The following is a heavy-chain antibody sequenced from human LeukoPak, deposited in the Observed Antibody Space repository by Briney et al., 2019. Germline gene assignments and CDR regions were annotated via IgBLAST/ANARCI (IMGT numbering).Heavy chain of an antibody. Sequence: GGSLRLSCAASGLTLSDAWMTWVRQAPGKGLEWVARIRSKPDGASTDYAAPVKGRFTISRDDSKNTLYLQMISLRAEDTAVYYCARAGSTSFLHDYWGQGALVTVSS. CDR3: ARAGSTSFLHDY. CDR2: IRSKPDGAST. D-gene: IGHD2-2*01. J-gene: IGHJ4*02. CDR1: GLTLSDAW. V-gene: IGHV3-15*01.